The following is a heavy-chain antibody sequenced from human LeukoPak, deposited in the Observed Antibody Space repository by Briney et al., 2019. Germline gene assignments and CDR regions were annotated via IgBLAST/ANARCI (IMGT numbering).Heavy chain of an antibody. Sequence: GGSLRLSCAASGFTFSNAWMSWVRQAPGKGLEWVGRIKSKTDGGTTDYAAPVKGRFTISRDDSKNTLYLQMNSLKTEDTAVYYCTTDLYYYDSSGYLACLDYWGQGILVTVSS. D-gene: IGHD3-22*01. CDR2: IKSKTDGGTT. CDR1: GFTFSNAW. J-gene: IGHJ4*02. V-gene: IGHV3-15*01. CDR3: TTDLYYYDSSGYLACLDY.